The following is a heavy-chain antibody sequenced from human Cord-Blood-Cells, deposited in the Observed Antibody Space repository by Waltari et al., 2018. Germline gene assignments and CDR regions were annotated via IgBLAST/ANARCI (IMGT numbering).Heavy chain of an antibody. Sequence: EVQLVQPAAEVKKHGGSLKTSCTGSGYSVNSYWIGWVRQMPGKGLEWMGIIYPGDSDTRYSPSFQGQVTISADKSISTAYLQWSSLKASDTAMYYCARQSYSNYWFDPWGQGTLVTVSS. V-gene: IGHV5-51*01. CDR2: IYPGDSDT. CDR1: GYSVNSYW. CDR3: ARQSYSNYWFDP. J-gene: IGHJ5*02. D-gene: IGHD4-4*01.